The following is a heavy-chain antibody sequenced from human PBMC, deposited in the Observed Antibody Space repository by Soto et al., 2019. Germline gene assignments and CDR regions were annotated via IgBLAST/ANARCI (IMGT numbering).Heavy chain of an antibody. CDR3: ARGGIVVVPAALWFDP. D-gene: IGHD2-2*01. CDR1: GYTFTSYG. J-gene: IGHJ5*02. V-gene: IGHV1-18*01. Sequence: ASVKVSCRASGYTFTSYGISWVRQAPGQGLEWMGWISAYNGNTNYAQKLQGRVTMTTDTSTSTAYMELRSLRSDDTAVYYCARGGIVVVPAALWFDPWGQGTLVTVSS. CDR2: ISAYNGNT.